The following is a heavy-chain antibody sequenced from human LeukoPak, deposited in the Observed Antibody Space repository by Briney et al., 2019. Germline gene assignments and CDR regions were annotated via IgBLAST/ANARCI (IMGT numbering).Heavy chain of an antibody. CDR1: GGTFSGYA. CDR3: ATESSWDPSFDY. J-gene: IGHJ4*02. V-gene: IGHV1-69*06. CDR2: IIPIFGTA. Sequence: SVKVSCKASGGTFSGYAISWVRQAPGQGLEWMGGIIPIFGTANYAQKFQGRVTMAEDTSTDTAYMELSSLRSEDTAVYYCATESSWDPSFDYWGQGTLVTVSS. D-gene: IGHD6-13*01.